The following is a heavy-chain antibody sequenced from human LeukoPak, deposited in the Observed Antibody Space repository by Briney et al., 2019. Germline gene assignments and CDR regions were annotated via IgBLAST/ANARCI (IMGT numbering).Heavy chain of an antibody. D-gene: IGHD2-2*01. V-gene: IGHV4-59*01. CDR3: ARAGLVDCSSTSCSPTLFDY. Sequence: SETLSLTCTVSGGSISSYYWSWIRQPPGKGLEWIGYIYYSGSTNYNPSLKSRVTISVDTSKNQFSLKLSSVTAADTAVYYCARAGLVDCSSTSCSPTLFDYWGQGTLVTVSS. CDR1: GGSISSYY. J-gene: IGHJ4*02. CDR2: IYYSGST.